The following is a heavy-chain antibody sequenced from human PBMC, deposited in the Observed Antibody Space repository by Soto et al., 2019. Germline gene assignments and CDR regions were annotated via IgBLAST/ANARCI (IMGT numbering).Heavy chain of an antibody. V-gene: IGHV2-26*01. CDR3: ARISYYYDSSGYYYPDY. CDR1: GFSLSNARMG. D-gene: IGHD3-22*01. CDR2: IFSNDEK. J-gene: IGHJ4*02. Sequence: GSGPTLVNPTDTLTLTCTVSGFSLSNARMGVSWIRQPPGKALEWLAHIFSNDEKSYSTSLKSRLTISKDTSKSQVVLTMTNMDPVDTATYYCARISYYYDSSGYYYPDYWGQGTLVTVSS.